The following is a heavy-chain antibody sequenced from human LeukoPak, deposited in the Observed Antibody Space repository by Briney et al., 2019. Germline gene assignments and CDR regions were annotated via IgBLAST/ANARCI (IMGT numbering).Heavy chain of an antibody. CDR1: GYTFTSYG. Sequence: ASVKVSCKASGYTFTSYGISWVRQAPGQGLEWMGWISAYNGNTNYAQKLQGRVTMTTDTPTSTAYMELRSLRSDDTAVYYCARDRYSSAWNDPIYWGQGTLVTVSS. V-gene: IGHV1-18*01. CDR3: ARDRYSSAWNDPIY. CDR2: ISAYNGNT. J-gene: IGHJ4*02. D-gene: IGHD6-19*01.